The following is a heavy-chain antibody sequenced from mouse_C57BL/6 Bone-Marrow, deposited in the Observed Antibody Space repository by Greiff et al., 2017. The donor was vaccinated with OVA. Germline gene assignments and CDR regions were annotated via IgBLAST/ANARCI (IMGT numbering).Heavy chain of an antibody. CDR3: ARGGYSHYVLDY. CDR1: GYTFTSYG. J-gene: IGHJ2*01. CDR2: IYPRSGNT. Sequence: VQRVESGAELVRPGASVKLSCKASGYTFTSYGISWVKQSTGQGLEWIGEIYPRSGNTYYNEKFKGKATLTADKSSSTAYMELRSLTSEDSAVYFCARGGYSHYVLDYWGQGTTLTVSS. D-gene: IGHD2-5*01. V-gene: IGHV1-81*01.